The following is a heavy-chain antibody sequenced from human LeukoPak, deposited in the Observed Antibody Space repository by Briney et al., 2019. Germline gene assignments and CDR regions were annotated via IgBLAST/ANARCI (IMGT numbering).Heavy chain of an antibody. CDR2: ISSSSIYI. J-gene: IGHJ4*02. Sequence: GGSLRLSCAASGFTFSSYTLNWVRQAPGKGLEWVSSISSSSIYIYYADSVKGRFTISRVNAKKSLYLQMNSLRAEDTAVYYCARDLVYYDSSGADYWGQGTLVTVSS. CDR1: GFTFSSYT. D-gene: IGHD3-22*01. CDR3: ARDLVYYDSSGADY. V-gene: IGHV3-21*01.